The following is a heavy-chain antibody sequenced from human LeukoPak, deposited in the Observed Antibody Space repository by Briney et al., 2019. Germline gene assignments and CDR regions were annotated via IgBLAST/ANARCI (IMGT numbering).Heavy chain of an antibody. D-gene: IGHD2-2*01. CDR1: GFTFIGFW. Sequence: AGGSLRLSCAASGFTFIGFWMHWVRHAPGTGLVWVSFICFVGSDATYADSVKGRFTISRDNAKDSLYLQMISLRAEDTAVYYCAREGRVVPAATEPDAFDIWGQGTMVTVSS. CDR3: AREGRVVPAATEPDAFDI. J-gene: IGHJ3*02. CDR2: ICFVGSDA. V-gene: IGHV3-74*01.